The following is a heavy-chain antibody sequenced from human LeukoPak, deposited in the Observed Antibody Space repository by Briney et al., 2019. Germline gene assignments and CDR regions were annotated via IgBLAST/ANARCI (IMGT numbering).Heavy chain of an antibody. V-gene: IGHV3-33*01. J-gene: IGHJ3*02. Sequence: GGSLRLSCAASGFTFSSYGMHWVRQAPGKGLEWVAVIWYDGSNKYYADSVKGRFTISRDNSKNTLYLQMNSLRAEDTAVYYCARYCSGGSCYQPDAFDIWGQGTMVTVSS. CDR3: ARYCSGGSCYQPDAFDI. D-gene: IGHD2-15*01. CDR1: GFTFSSYG. CDR2: IWYDGSNK.